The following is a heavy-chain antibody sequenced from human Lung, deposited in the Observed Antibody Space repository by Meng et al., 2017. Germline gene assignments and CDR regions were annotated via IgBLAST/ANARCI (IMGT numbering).Heavy chain of an antibody. CDR2: INHSGST. V-gene: IGHV4-34*01. CDR3: ARGPTTMAHDFDY. J-gene: IGHJ4*02. Sequence: HEWGAGLLRPSGTPSPTCVVSVGSFSDYYWSWIRQPPGKGLEWIGEINHSGSTNYNPSLESRATISVDTSQNNLSLKLSSVTAADSAVHYCARGPTTMAHDFDYWGQGTLVTVSS. CDR1: VGSFSDYY. D-gene: IGHD4-11*01.